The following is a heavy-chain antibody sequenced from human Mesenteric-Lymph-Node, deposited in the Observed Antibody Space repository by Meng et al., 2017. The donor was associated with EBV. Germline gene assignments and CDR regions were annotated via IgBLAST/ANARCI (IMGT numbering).Heavy chain of an antibody. Sequence: LQACSPWLVKPSETLSLACAVSVGSNSSIRSYWGWIRQPPGKGLEWIGNIYDSGSTYYNPSLKSRVTISVDTSKNQFSLTLSSVTAADAAVYLCARLGSLGGIDYWGQGTLVTVSS. CDR1: VGSNSSIRSY. CDR2: IYDSGST. D-gene: IGHD1-26*01. CDR3: ARLGSLGGIDY. V-gene: IGHV4-39*01. J-gene: IGHJ4*02.